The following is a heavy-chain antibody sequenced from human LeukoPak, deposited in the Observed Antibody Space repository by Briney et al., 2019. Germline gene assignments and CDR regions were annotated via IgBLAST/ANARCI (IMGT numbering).Heavy chain of an antibody. V-gene: IGHV4-59*01. CDR1: GVSISSYY. CDR3: ARGRGYFGY. Sequence: TSETLSLTCTVSGVSISSYYWRWIRQPPGKGLEWIGYIYYSGSTNYNPSLKSRVTISVDTSKNQISLKLSSVTAADTAVYYCARGRGYFGYWGQGTLVTVSS. J-gene: IGHJ4*02. CDR2: IYYSGST.